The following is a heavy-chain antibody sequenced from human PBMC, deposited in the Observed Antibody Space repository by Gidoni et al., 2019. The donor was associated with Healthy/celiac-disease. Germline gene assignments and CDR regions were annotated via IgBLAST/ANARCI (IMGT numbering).Heavy chain of an antibody. J-gene: IGHJ5*02. CDR1: GFTVSSNY. CDR3: AREGGYSGYDTNWFDT. D-gene: IGHD5-12*01. Sequence: EVQLVESGGGLVQPGGSLRLSCAASGFTVSSNYMSWVRQAPGKGLEWVSVIYRGGSTYYADSVKGRFTISRDNSKNTLYLQMNSLRAEDTAVYYCAREGGYSGYDTNWFDTWGQGTLVTVSS. CDR2: IYRGGST. V-gene: IGHV3-66*01.